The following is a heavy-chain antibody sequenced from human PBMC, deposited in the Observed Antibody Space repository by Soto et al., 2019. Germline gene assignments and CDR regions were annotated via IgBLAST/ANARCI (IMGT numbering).Heavy chain of an antibody. D-gene: IGHD2-15*01. Sequence: CVSLRLSCAAGGFTVSSKYMSWVRQAPGKGLEWVSVIYSGGSTYHADSVKGRFTISRDNSKNTLYLQMNSLRAEDTAVYYCARDGCKYYFDYGGQGTRVTVSS. CDR2: IYSGGST. V-gene: IGHV3-53*01. CDR1: GFTVSSKY. J-gene: IGHJ4*02. CDR3: ARDGCKYYFDY.